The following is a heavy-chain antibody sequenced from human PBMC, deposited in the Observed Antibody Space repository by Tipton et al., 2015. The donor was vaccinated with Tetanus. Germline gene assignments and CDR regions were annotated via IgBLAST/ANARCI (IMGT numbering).Heavy chain of an antibody. V-gene: IGHV4-39*02. CDR3: ARESPYDFNVPY. D-gene: IGHD3-3*01. J-gene: IGHJ4*02. Sequence: TLSLTCTVSGGSISSSSYYWGWIRQPPGKGLEWIGSIYYSGSTYYNPSLKSRVTISVDTSNNQFSLKLSSVTAADTAVYYCARESPYDFNVPYWGQGALVTVSS. CDR1: GGSISSSSYY. CDR2: IYYSGST.